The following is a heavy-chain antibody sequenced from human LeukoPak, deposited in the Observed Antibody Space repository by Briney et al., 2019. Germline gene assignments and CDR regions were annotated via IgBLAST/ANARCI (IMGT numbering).Heavy chain of an antibody. V-gene: IGHV4-34*01. CDR2: INHSGST. CDR1: GGSFSGYY. D-gene: IGHD6-19*01. J-gene: IGHJ4*02. CDR3: ARGTVAGTEANFDY. Sequence: SETLPLTCAVYGGSFSGYYWSWIRQPPGKGLEWIGEINHSGSTNYNPSLKSRVTISVDTSKNQFSLKLSSVTAADTAVYYCARGTVAGTEANFDYWGQGTLVTVSS.